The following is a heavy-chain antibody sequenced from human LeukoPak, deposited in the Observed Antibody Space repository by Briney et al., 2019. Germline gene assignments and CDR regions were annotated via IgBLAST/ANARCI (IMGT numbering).Heavy chain of an antibody. J-gene: IGHJ4*02. D-gene: IGHD3-22*01. Sequence: GGSLRLSCAASGFTFCRYAMTWVRQAPGKGLESVSGISGSGGITYYAYSVKGRFTISRDNSKNTLYLQMNSLRAEDTAVYVCANPYPYYYDSSGYPLRALDFWGQGTLVTVSS. CDR1: GFTFCRYA. CDR2: ISGSGGIT. V-gene: IGHV3-23*01. CDR3: ANPYPYYYDSSGYPLRALDF.